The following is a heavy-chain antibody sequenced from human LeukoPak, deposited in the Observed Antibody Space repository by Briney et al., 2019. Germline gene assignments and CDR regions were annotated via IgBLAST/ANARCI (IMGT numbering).Heavy chain of an antibody. CDR3: ARRPTGDPKFDY. Sequence: TPSETLSLTCTVSGGSVSSTTYYWTWIRQPPGKGLEWIGYIYSSGSTYYNPSLKSRVTISVDTSKNRFSLKLSTVTAADTAVYYCARRPTGDPKFDYWGQGTLVTVSS. J-gene: IGHJ4*02. CDR1: GGSVSSTTYY. D-gene: IGHD7-27*01. V-gene: IGHV4-61*01. CDR2: IYSSGST.